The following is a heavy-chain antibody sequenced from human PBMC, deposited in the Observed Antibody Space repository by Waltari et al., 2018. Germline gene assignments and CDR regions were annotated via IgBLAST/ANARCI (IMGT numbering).Heavy chain of an antibody. V-gene: IGHV4-59*01. Sequence: QVQLQESGPGLVKTSETLSLTCLVSGGSISAYHWSWIRQTPGKGLEWIGQIFYSGSTNYNPSLKSRVTITIDMPKNQFSLKLSSVAAADTAVYYCARDSGKYLDPWGQGTLVTVSS. CDR3: ARDSGKYLDP. CDR1: GGSISAYH. D-gene: IGHD6-25*01. CDR2: IFYSGST. J-gene: IGHJ5*02.